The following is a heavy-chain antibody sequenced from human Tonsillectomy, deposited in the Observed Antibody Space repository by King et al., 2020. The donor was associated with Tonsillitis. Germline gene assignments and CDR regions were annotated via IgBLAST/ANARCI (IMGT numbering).Heavy chain of an antibody. J-gene: IGHJ4*02. CDR1: GGSISSGYYY. D-gene: IGHD3-22*01. V-gene: IGHV4-61*02. CDR3: ARADDDSSGYYLVKNYYFDY. Sequence: QLQESGPGLVKPSQTLSLTCTVSGGSISSGYYYWSWIRQPAGKGLEWIGRIYTSGSTNYNPSLKSRVTMSIDTSKNQFSLRLSSVTAADTAVYYCARADDDSSGYYLVKNYYFDYWGQGTLVTVSS. CDR2: IYTSGST.